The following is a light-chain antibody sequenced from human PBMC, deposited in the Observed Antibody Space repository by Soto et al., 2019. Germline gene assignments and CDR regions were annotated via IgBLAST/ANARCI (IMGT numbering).Light chain of an antibody. Sequence: QTALTQRASVSGSPGQSITISCTGTSSDIGTYNVVSWYQQHPGKAPKVMIYEATKRPSGVSNRFSGSKSGNTASLTISGLQAEDEADYYCSSYAGSSTYVFGTGTKVTVL. CDR2: EAT. CDR1: SSDIGTYNV. V-gene: IGLV2-23*01. CDR3: SSYAGSSTYV. J-gene: IGLJ1*01.